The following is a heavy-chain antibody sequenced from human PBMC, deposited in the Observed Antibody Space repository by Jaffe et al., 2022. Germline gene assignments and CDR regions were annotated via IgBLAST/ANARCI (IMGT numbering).Heavy chain of an antibody. CDR1: GFSLSTSGVG. CDR2: IYWDDDK. Sequence: QITLKESGPTLVKPTQTLTLTCTFSGFSLSTSGVGVGWIRQPPGKALEWLALIYWDDDKRYSPSLKSRLTITKDTSKNQVVLTMTNMDPVDTATYYCAHSPRGGTMVRGSRGGFDYWGQGTLVTVSS. CDR3: AHSPRGGTMVRGSRGGFDY. V-gene: IGHV2-5*02. J-gene: IGHJ4*02. D-gene: IGHD3-10*01.